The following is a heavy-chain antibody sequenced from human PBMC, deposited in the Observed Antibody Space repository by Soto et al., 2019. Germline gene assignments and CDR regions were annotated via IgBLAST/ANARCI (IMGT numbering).Heavy chain of an antibody. V-gene: IGHV4-31*03. Sequence: PSETLSLTCTVPGGSISSGGYYWSWIRQHPGKGLEWIGYIYYSGSTYYNPSLKSRVTIAVDTSKNQFSLKRSSVTAAEAAVYYCARSIKIFGVVIEPSHFDYWGQGTLVTVSS. CDR2: IYYSGST. J-gene: IGHJ4*02. CDR3: ARSIKIFGVVIEPSHFDY. CDR1: GGSISSGGYY. D-gene: IGHD3-3*01.